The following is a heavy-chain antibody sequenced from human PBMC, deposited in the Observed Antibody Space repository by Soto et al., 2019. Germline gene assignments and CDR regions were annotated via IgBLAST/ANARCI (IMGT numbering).Heavy chain of an antibody. CDR2: IYYSGST. CDR3: ASPGMATSFDY. CDR1: GGSISSCGYS. J-gene: IGHJ4*02. Sequence: PSETLSLTCAVSGGSISSCGYSWSWIRQPPGKGLEWIGSIYYSGSTYYSPSLKSRVTISVDTSKNQFSLKLSSVTAADTAVYYCASPGMATSFDYWGQGTLVTVSS. D-gene: IGHD5-12*01. V-gene: IGHV4-30-2*03.